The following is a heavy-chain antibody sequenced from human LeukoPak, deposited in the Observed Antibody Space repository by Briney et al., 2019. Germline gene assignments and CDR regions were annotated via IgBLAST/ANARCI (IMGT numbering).Heavy chain of an antibody. D-gene: IGHD4/OR15-4a*01. V-gene: IGHV3-23*01. J-gene: IGHJ4*02. CDR1: GFTFSSYA. Sequence: GGALRVSCAASGFTFSSYAMSWVRQAPGKGLEWVSAISGSGGSTYYADSVKGRFTISRDNSKNTLYLQMNSLRAEDTAVYYCAKGDYGVFDYWGQGTLVTVSS. CDR2: ISGSGGST. CDR3: AKGDYGVFDY.